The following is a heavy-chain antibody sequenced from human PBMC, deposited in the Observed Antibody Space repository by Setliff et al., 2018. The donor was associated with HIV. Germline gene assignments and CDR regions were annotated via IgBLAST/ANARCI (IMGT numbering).Heavy chain of an antibody. CDR1: GFTFNTYG. CDR3: AKDGISGGSYPPYYFDY. Sequence: GGSLRLSCAASGFTFNTYGMSWVRQAPGKGLEWVSVIRGSGSGTFYADSETGRFTISRDNSKNTLYLQMNRLRVDDTAVYYCAKDGISGGSYPPYYFDYWGHGTLVTVSS. D-gene: IGHD2-15*01. V-gene: IGHV3-23*01. J-gene: IGHJ4*01. CDR2: IRGSGSGT.